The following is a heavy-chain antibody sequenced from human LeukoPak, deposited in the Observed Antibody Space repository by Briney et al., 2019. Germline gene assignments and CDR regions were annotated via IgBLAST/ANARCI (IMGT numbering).Heavy chain of an antibody. D-gene: IGHD3-10*01. Sequence: GGSLTLLCAASGFTVSGIYVTWVRQAPGKGLEWVSLIYSDGSTFYADSVKGRFTISRDDSNNTLYLQMNSLRAEDTAVYYCASGEWPYDYWGQGTLVTVSS. CDR1: GFTVSGIY. CDR2: IYSDGST. V-gene: IGHV3-53*01. CDR3: ASGEWPYDY. J-gene: IGHJ4*02.